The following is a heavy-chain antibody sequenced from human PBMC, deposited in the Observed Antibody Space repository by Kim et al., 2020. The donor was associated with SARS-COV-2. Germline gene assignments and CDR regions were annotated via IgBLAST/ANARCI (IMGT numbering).Heavy chain of an antibody. D-gene: IGHD6-6*01. CDR2: IYYSGST. Sequence: SETLSLTCTVSGGSISSSSYYWGWIRQPPGKGLEWIGSIYYSGSTYYNPSLKSRVTISVDTSKNQFSLKLSSVTAADTAVYYCARPTPRWGDSGSSSPGAFDIWGQGTMVTVSS. J-gene: IGHJ3*02. V-gene: IGHV4-39*01. CDR3: ARPTPRWGDSGSSSPGAFDI. CDR1: GGSISSSSYY.